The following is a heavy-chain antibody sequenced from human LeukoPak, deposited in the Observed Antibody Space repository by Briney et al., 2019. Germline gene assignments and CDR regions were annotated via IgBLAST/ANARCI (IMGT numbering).Heavy chain of an antibody. J-gene: IGHJ4*02. CDR2: IWHDGSVL. CDR3: ARDRGQDDPIDI. CDR1: GFTLRSYG. Sequence: GGSLRLSCAASGFTLRSYGMHWVRQAPGAGLEWVAVIWHDGSVLDYSESVKGRFTVSRDNRKNTLYLQMDSLRAEDTAVYYCARDRGQDDPIDIWGQGTLVTVSS. V-gene: IGHV3-33*01. D-gene: IGHD3-10*01.